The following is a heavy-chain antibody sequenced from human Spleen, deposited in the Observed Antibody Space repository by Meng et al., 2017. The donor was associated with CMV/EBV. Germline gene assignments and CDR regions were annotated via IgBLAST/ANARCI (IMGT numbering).Heavy chain of an antibody. J-gene: IGHJ3*01. CDR3: ARVQFLETPNDAFDL. CDR1: GGTFSSYA. CDR2: IIPIFGTA. Sequence: SVKVSCKASGGTFSSYAISWVRQAPGQGLEWMGGIIPIFGTANYAQKFQGRVTITTDESTSTAYMELSSLRSDDTAVYYCARVQFLETPNDAFDLWGQGTMVTVSS. V-gene: IGHV1-69*05.